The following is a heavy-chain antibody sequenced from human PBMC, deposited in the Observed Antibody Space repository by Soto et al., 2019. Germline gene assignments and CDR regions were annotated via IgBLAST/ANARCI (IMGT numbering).Heavy chain of an antibody. J-gene: IGHJ6*03. CDR3: ARDPRYDILTGYRYYYYYYMDV. Sequence: QVQLVESGGGVVQPGRSLRLSCAASGFTFSSYGMHWVRQAPGKGLEWVAVIWYDGSNKYYADSVKGRFTISRDNSKNTLYLQMNSLRAEDTAVYYCARDPRYDILTGYRYYYYYYMDVWGKGTTVTVSS. D-gene: IGHD3-9*01. CDR1: GFTFSSYG. CDR2: IWYDGSNK. V-gene: IGHV3-33*01.